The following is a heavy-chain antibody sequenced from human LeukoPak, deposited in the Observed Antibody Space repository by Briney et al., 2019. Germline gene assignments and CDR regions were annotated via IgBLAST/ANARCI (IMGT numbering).Heavy chain of an antibody. J-gene: IGHJ6*02. Sequence: PSETLSLTCTVSGGSISSYYWSWIRQPPGKGLEWIGYIYYSGSTNYNPSLESRVTISVDTSKNQFSLKLSPVTAADTAVYYCARDQTVVPAATRYYYYYGMDVWGQGTTVTVSS. CDR3: ARDQTVVPAATRYYYYYGMDV. D-gene: IGHD2-2*01. V-gene: IGHV4-59*01. CDR2: IYYSGST. CDR1: GGSISSYY.